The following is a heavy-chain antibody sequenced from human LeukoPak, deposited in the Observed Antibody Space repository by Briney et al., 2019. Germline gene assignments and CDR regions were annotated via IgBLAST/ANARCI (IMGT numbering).Heavy chain of an antibody. CDR3: TTVTYSSSWYRDYGDYYYMDV. CDR1: GFTFSNAW. CDR2: IKSKTDGGTT. D-gene: IGHD6-13*01. Sequence: PGGSLRLSCAASGFTFSNAWMSWVRQTPGKGLEWVGRIKSKTDGGTTDYAAPVKGRFTISRDDSKNTVYLQMNSLKTEDTAVYYCTTVTYSSSWYRDYGDYYYMDVWGKGTTVTVSS. V-gene: IGHV3-15*01. J-gene: IGHJ6*03.